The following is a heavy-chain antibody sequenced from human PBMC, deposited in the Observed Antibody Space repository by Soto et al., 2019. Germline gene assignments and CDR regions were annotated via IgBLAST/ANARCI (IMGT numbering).Heavy chain of an antibody. Sequence: SETLSLTCTVSGGSIISSNYYWGLIRQSSVKGLEWIGSIYYSGSTYYNPSLKSRVTISVDTSKNQFSLKLSFVTAADTAVYYCARGGYTRPIDYWGQGTLVTVSS. CDR2: IYYSGST. J-gene: IGHJ4*02. D-gene: IGHD5-12*01. CDR1: GGSIISSNYY. CDR3: ARGGYTRPIDY. V-gene: IGHV4-39*01.